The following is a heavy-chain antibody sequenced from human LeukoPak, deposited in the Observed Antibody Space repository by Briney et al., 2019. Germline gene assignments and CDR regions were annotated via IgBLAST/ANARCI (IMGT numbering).Heavy chain of an antibody. CDR1: GFTFSSYG. J-gene: IGHJ3*02. V-gene: IGHV3-23*01. CDR3: VRPMIVVVRDAFDI. D-gene: IGHD3-22*01. CDR2: ITATSSST. Sequence: PGGSLRLSCAASGFTFSSYGMSWVRQAPGKGLEWVSAITATSSSTHDADSVQGRFTISRDNSKNTLYLQMNSLRPEDTAVYYCVRPMIVVVRDAFDIWGQGTMVTVSS.